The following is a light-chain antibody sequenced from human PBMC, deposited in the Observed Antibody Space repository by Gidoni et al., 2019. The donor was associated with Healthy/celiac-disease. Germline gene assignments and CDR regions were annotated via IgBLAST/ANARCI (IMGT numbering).Light chain of an antibody. V-gene: IGKV1-5*03. CDR1: LSINSW. CDR3: QQYNSYSSWT. Sequence: DIQITQSPSTLSASVGDRVTITCLSSLSINSWLAWYQQKPGKAPKLLIYKASSLESGVPSRFSGSGSGTEFTLTISSLQPDDVATYYCQQYNSYSSWTFGQGTKVEIK. J-gene: IGKJ1*01. CDR2: KAS.